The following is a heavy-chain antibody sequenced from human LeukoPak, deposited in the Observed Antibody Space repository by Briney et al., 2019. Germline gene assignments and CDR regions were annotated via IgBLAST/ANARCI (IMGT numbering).Heavy chain of an antibody. J-gene: IGHJ4*02. CDR1: GFTFSSYS. CDR3: ARFALKTPPTD. Sequence: AGGSLRLSCAASGFTFSSYSMNWVRQAPGKGLEWVSSISSSSSYIYYADSVKGRFTISRDNAKDSLYLQMNSLRAEDTAVYYCARFALKTPPTDWGQGTLVTVSS. V-gene: IGHV3-21*01. CDR2: ISSSSSYI.